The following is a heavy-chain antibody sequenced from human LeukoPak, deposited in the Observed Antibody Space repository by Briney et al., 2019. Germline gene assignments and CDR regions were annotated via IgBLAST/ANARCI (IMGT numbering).Heavy chain of an antibody. J-gene: IGHJ4*02. V-gene: IGHV1-69*13. D-gene: IGHD1-26*01. CDR1: GGTFSSYA. Sequence: SVKVSCKASGGTFSSYAISWVRQAPGQGLEWIAGIIPIFGTANYAQTVQGRVTITADDSKSTAYMELSSLRYEDTAVYYCAKDGYSGSSGVDYWGQGTLVSVFS. CDR3: AKDGYSGSSGVDY. CDR2: IIPIFGTA.